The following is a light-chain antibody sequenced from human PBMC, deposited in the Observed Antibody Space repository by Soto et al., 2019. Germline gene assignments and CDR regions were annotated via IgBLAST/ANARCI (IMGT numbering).Light chain of an antibody. CDR1: TGAVTSGHF. Sequence: QAVVTQEPSVTVYPGGTVTLTCGSSTGAVTSGHFPYWFQQRPGQAPRTLIYDTSNKHSWTPARFSGSLLGGKAALTLSGAQPEDEAEYYCLLAYSGAHVVFGGGTQLTVL. CDR2: DTS. V-gene: IGLV7-46*01. CDR3: LLAYSGAHVV. J-gene: IGLJ2*01.